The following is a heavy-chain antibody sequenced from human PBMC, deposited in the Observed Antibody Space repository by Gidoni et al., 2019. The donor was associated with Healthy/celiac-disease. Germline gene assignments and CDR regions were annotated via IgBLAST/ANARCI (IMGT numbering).Heavy chain of an antibody. D-gene: IGHD6-19*01. Sequence: EVQLVESGGVVVQPGGSLRLSCAASGSTFDDNTMHWVRQAPGKGLEWVSLISWDGGSTYYADSVKGRFTISRDNSKNSLYLQMNSLRTEDTALYYCAKDIRRRYSSGWCFDYWGQGTLVTVSS. CDR3: AKDIRRRYSSGWCFDY. V-gene: IGHV3-43*01. J-gene: IGHJ4*02. CDR2: ISWDGGST. CDR1: GSTFDDNT.